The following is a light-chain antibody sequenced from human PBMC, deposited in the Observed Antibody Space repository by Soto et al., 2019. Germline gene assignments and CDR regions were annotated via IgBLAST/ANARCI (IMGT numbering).Light chain of an antibody. V-gene: IGKV3-20*01. J-gene: IGKJ1*01. CDR1: QTVNNNY. CDR3: QQYVSSPRT. Sequence: EIVLTQSPDTLSLSPGERATLSCRASQTVNNNYVAWYQQKPGQAPRLLIFRASNKATGIPDRFSGSGSGTDFTLTISSLEPEDFAVYYCQQYVSSPRTFGQGTKVDIK. CDR2: RAS.